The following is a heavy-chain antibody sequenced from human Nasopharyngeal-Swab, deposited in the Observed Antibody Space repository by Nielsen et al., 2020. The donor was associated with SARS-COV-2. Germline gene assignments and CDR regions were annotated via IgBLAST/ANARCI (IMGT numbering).Heavy chain of an antibody. Sequence: GESLKISCAASGFTFSSYSMSWLRQAPGKGLEWVSTITGNGDTTYYADSVKGRFPISRDNSENTLYLQMDSLRGEDTAVYYCARDAPAHYGAFYWGRGTLVTVSS. CDR3: ARDAPAHYGAFY. CDR1: GFTFSSYS. J-gene: IGHJ4*02. CDR2: ITGNGDTT. D-gene: IGHD4-17*01. V-gene: IGHV3-23*01.